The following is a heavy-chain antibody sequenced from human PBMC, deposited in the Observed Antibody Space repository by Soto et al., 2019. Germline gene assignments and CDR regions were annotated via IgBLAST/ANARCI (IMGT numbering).Heavy chain of an antibody. Sequence: SETLSLTCTVSGGSISSYYWSWIRQPPGKGLEWIGYIYYSGSTNYNPSLKSRVTISVDTSKNQFSLKLSSVTAADTAVYYCARHSPKYSGYDSGYDAFDIWGQGTMVTVSS. CDR3: ARHSPKYSGYDSGYDAFDI. V-gene: IGHV4-59*08. CDR2: IYYSGST. J-gene: IGHJ3*02. D-gene: IGHD5-12*01. CDR1: GGSISSYY.